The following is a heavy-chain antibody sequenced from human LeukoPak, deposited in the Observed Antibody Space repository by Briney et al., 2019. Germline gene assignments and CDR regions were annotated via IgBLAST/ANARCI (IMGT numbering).Heavy chain of an antibody. J-gene: IGHJ4*02. CDR3: ARATGSSWYSFGY. CDR2: VNADGGNT. CDR1: GFTFDNYR. D-gene: IGHD6-13*01. V-gene: IGHV3-23*01. Sequence: GGSLRLSCADSGFTFDNYRMIWVRQAPGKGLEWVSTVNADGGNTYYADSVKGLFTISRDNSKNTLYLQMNSLRAEDTAVYYCARATGSSWYSFGYWGQGTLVTVSS.